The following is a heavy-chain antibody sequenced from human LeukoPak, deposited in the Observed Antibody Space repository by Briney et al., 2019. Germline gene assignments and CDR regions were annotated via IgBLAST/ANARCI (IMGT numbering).Heavy chain of an antibody. CDR3: ATSRSRIFDY. CDR1: GFTVSSNY. CDR2: IYSGGNT. Sequence: GGSLRLSCAASGFTVSSNYTYWVRQAPGKGLEWVSVIYSGGNTYYADSVKGRFTISRDNSKNTLYLQMDSLRAEDTAVYYCATSRSRIFDYWGQGTLVTVSS. D-gene: IGHD6-6*01. V-gene: IGHV3-66*01. J-gene: IGHJ4*02.